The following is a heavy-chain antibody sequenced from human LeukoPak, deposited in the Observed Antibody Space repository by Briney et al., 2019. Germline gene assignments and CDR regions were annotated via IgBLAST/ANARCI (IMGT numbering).Heavy chain of an antibody. CDR3: AKDQAGG. J-gene: IGHJ4*02. V-gene: IGHV3-30*02. Sequence: GGSLRLSCEASGFSFSDYGMHWVRQRPGKGLEWVAFILYGGSQKYYADSVRGRFTVSRDNSKNTLSLQMNSLRIDDTALYYCAKDQAGGWGQGTLVTVSS. D-gene: IGHD6-19*01. CDR2: ILYGGSQK. CDR1: GFSFSDYG.